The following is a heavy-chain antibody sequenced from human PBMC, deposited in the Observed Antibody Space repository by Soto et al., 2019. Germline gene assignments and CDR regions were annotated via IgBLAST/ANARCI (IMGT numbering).Heavy chain of an antibody. CDR3: GKGGIVVVISATETNWFDP. J-gene: IGHJ5*02. D-gene: IGHD3-22*01. CDR1: GFTFSNYA. CDR2: ISGSGGST. V-gene: IGHV3-23*01. Sequence: EVQLLESGGGLVQPGGSLRLSCAASGFTFSNYAMSWVRQAPGKGLEWVSGISGSGGSTYYADSVKGRFTISRDNSKSTLYLKMNSLKVEDTAVYYCGKGGIVVVISATETNWFDPWGQGTLVTVSS.